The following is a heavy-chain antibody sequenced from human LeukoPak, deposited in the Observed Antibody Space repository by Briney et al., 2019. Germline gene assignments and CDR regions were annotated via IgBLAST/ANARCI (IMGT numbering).Heavy chain of an antibody. J-gene: IGHJ5*02. CDR1: GFTFSSYG. CDR3: AKDLVGATAYNWFDP. Sequence: GGSLRLSCAASGFTFSSYGMHWVRQAPGKGLEWVAFIRYDGSNKYYADSVKGRFTISRDNSKNTLYLQMNSLRAEDTAVYYCAKDLVGATAYNWFDPWGQGTLVTVSS. CDR2: IRYDGSNK. D-gene: IGHD1-26*01. V-gene: IGHV3-30*02.